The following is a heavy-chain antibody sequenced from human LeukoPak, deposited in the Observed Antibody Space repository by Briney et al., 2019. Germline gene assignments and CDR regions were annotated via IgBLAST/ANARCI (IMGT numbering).Heavy chain of an antibody. CDR1: GYTFSSYW. CDR3: ARRGYSGYDSYFYYMDV. D-gene: IGHD5-12*01. J-gene: IGHJ6*03. Sequence: GGSLRLSCAASGYTFSSYWMSWVRQAPGKGLEWVSGINWNGGSTGYVDSVKGRFTISRDNAKNSLYLQMNSLRAEDTALYYCARRGYSGYDSYFYYMDVWGKGTTVTVSS. V-gene: IGHV3-20*04. CDR2: INWNGGST.